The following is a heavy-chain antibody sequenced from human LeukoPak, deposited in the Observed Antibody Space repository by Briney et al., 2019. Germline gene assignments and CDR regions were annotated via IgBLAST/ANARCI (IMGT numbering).Heavy chain of an antibody. J-gene: IGHJ6*03. Sequence: SETLSLTCTVSGYSISSGYYYWGWIRQPPGKGLEWIGNIYHSGSTYYNPSLKSRVTISVDTSKNQFSLKLSSVTAADTAVYYCARGPQSYYYMDVWGKGTTVTVSS. CDR1: GYSISSGYYY. CDR2: IYHSGST. CDR3: ARGPQSYYYMDV. V-gene: IGHV4-38-2*02.